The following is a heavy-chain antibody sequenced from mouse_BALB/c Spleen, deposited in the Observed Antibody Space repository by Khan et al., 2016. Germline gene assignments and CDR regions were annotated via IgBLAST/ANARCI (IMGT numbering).Heavy chain of an antibody. J-gene: IGHJ3*01. V-gene: IGHV3-8*02. CDR1: GDSITSGH. Sequence: EVQLQESGPSLAKPSQTLSLTCSVTGDSITSGHWNWIRKFPGNKFDFMGYISHSGDSYYNPSLKSRISITRDTSKNQYYLQLNSVTTEDTATYYCATWDCYGSAFAYWGQGTLVTVS. CDR2: ISHSGDS. D-gene: IGHD1-2*01. CDR3: ATWDCYGSAFAY.